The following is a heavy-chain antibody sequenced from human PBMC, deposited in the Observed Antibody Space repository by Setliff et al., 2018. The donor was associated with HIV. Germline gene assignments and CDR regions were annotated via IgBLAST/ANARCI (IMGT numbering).Heavy chain of an antibody. Sequence: ASVKVSCKASGYTFTSYYMHWVRQAPGQGLEWMGIINPSGGSTSYAQKFQGRVTMTRDTSTSTVYMELSSLRSEDTAVYYCAREICITIFWGPEAGSCYFDYWGQGTLVTVSS. CDR3: AREICITIFWGPEAGSCYFDY. J-gene: IGHJ4*02. CDR1: GYTFTSYY. CDR2: INPSGGST. D-gene: IGHD3-9*01. V-gene: IGHV1-46*01.